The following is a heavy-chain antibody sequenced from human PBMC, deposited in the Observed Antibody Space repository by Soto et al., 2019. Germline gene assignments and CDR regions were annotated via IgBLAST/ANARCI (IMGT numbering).Heavy chain of an antibody. CDR2: ISSTTNYI. V-gene: IGHV3-21*06. Sequence: GGSLRLSCAASGFTFTRYSMNWVRQAPGKGLEWVSSISSTTNYIYYGDSMKGRFTISRDNAKNSLYLEMNSLRAEDTAVYYCARESEDLTSNFAYWGQGTLVTVSS. CDR3: ARESEDLTSNFAY. J-gene: IGHJ4*02. CDR1: GFTFTRYS.